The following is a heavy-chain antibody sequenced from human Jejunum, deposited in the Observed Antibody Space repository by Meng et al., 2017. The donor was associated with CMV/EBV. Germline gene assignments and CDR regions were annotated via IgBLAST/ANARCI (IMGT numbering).Heavy chain of an antibody. D-gene: IGHD3-3*01. CDR3: VKDFAWSIDF. CDR2: INHDGTET. V-gene: IGHV3-74*01. CDR1: GFSFRASV. Sequence: EVLRVEAGGGSFPPGGSLGLSWAGSGFSFRASVMHWVRQDPGQGLVWVARINHDGTETIYRDSVRGRFTVSRDNTKNTVSLEMNSLRVEDTALYYCVKDFAWSIDFWGQGVLVTVSS. J-gene: IGHJ4*02.